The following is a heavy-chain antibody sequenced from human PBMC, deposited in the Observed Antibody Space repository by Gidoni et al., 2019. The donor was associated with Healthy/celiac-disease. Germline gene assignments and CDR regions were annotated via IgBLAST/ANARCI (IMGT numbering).Heavy chain of an antibody. J-gene: IGHJ3*02. V-gene: IGHV5-10-1*03. Sequence: EVQLVQSGAEVKKPGESLRISCKGSGYSFSSYWISWGRQMPGKGLEWMGRIVPSDSYTNYSPSFQGHVTISADKSISTAYLQWSSLKASDTAMYYCARAGGSGWANGNDAFDIWGQGTMVTVSS. CDR2: IVPSDSYT. CDR1: GYSFSSYW. CDR3: ARAGGSGWANGNDAFDI. D-gene: IGHD6-19*01.